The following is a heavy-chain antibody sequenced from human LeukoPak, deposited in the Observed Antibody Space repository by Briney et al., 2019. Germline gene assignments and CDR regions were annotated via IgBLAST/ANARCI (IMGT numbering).Heavy chain of an antibody. V-gene: IGHV3-21*01. Sequence: PGGSLRLSCAASGFTFSSYSMNWVRQAPGEGLEWVSSISSSSSYIYYADSVKGRFTISRDNAKSSLYLQMNSLRAEDTAVYYCARSGLTYDSSGLYVYWGQGTLVTVSS. D-gene: IGHD3-22*01. J-gene: IGHJ4*02. CDR2: ISSSSSYI. CDR1: GFTFSSYS. CDR3: ARSGLTYDSSGLYVY.